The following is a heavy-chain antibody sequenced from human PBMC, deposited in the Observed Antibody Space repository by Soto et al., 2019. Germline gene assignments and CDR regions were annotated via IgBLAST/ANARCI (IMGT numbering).Heavy chain of an antibody. D-gene: IGHD6-13*01. CDR1: GYTFTSYD. Sequence: QVQLVQSGAEVKKPGASVKVSCKASGYTFTSYDINWVRQATGQGLEWMGWMNPNSGNTAYAQKCQGRVTMTRNTPKSTASMELTSLRSENTAGYYCARGRSAAGTGWFDPWGQRTLVTVSS. CDR3: ARGRSAAGTGWFDP. V-gene: IGHV1-8*01. CDR2: MNPNSGNT. J-gene: IGHJ5*02.